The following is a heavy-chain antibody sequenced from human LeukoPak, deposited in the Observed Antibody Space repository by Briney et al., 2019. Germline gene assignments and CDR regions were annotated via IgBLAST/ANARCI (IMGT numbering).Heavy chain of an antibody. CDR3: ARNHYASGSYVD. Sequence: PSETLSLTCAVSGASITSFYWSWIRQPPGKRLEWIGYIYHSGITNYNPSLKSRVTISVDTSKNQFSLKLSSVTTADTAVYYCARNHYASGSYVDWGQGTLVTVSS. J-gene: IGHJ4*02. CDR1: GASITSFY. D-gene: IGHD3-10*01. CDR2: IYHSGIT. V-gene: IGHV4-59*01.